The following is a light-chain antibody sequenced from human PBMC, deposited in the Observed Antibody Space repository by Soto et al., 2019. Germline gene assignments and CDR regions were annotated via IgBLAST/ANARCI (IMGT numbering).Light chain of an antibody. J-gene: IGKJ5*01. CDR2: KAS. CDR1: QRISNL. V-gene: IGKV1-5*03. CDR3: QQYNSYPLT. Sequence: DIQMTQSPSTLSASVGDRVTITCRASQRISNLLAWYQQKPGRAPTLLIYKASTLETGVPSTFSGSGSGTEFTLTISSLQPDDFATYYCQQYNSYPLTFGQGTRLEIK.